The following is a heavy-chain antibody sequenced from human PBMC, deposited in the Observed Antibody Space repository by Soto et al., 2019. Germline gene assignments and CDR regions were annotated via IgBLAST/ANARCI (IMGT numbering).Heavy chain of an antibody. V-gene: IGHV3-21*01. CDR3: ARGESDFWRGYYRYYYYYYMDV. Sequence: EVQLVESGGGLVKPGGSLRLSCAASGFTFSSYSMNWVRQAPGKGLEWVSSISSSSSYIYYADSVKGRFTISRDNAKNSLYLQMNSLRAEDTAVYYCARGESDFWRGYYRYYYYYYMDVWGKGTTVTVSS. CDR1: GFTFSSYS. D-gene: IGHD3-3*01. CDR2: ISSSSSYI. J-gene: IGHJ6*03.